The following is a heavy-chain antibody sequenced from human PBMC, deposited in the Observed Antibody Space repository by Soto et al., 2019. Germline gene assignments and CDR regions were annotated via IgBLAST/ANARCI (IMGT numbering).Heavy chain of an antibody. CDR3: ARDSYDFWSGYVWYFDY. V-gene: IGHV3-30-3*01. CDR2: ISYDGSNK. Sequence: PGGSLRLSCAASGFTFSSYAMHWVRQAPGKGLEWVAVISYDGSNKYYADSVKGRFTISRDNSKNTLYLQMNSLRAEDTAVYYCARDSYDFWSGYVWYFDYWGQGTLVTVSS. D-gene: IGHD3-3*01. CDR1: GFTFSSYA. J-gene: IGHJ4*02.